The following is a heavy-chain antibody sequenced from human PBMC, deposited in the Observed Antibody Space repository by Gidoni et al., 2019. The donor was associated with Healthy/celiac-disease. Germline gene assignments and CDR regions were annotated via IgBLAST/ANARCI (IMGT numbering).Heavy chain of an antibody. J-gene: IGHJ4*02. CDR3: AKDLSEYISSWYVGRGYYFDY. D-gene: IGHD6-13*01. V-gene: IGHV3-23*01. CDR2: IRGSVGST. CDR1: GFTVSSEA. Sequence: EVQLLESGGGVVQPGGSMRLSCEASGFTVSSEAKSGVRQAPGRGLAWVSAIRGSVGSTYYADSVKGRFTISRDNSKNTLYLQMTSLRAEDTAVYYCAKDLSEYISSWYVGRGYYFDYWGQGTLVTVSS.